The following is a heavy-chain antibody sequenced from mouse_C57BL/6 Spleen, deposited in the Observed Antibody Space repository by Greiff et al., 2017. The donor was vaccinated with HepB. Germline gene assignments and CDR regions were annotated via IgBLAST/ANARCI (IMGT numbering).Heavy chain of an antibody. Sequence: EVKLMESGPELVKPGASVKIPCKASGYTFTDYNMDWVKQSHGKSLEWIGDINPNNGGTIYNQKFKGKATLTVDKSSSTAYMELRSLTSEDTAVYYCARANLRYFDVWGTGTTVTVSS. D-gene: IGHD4-1*01. CDR1: GYTFTDYN. J-gene: IGHJ1*03. V-gene: IGHV1-18*01. CDR3: ARANLRYFDV. CDR2: INPNNGGT.